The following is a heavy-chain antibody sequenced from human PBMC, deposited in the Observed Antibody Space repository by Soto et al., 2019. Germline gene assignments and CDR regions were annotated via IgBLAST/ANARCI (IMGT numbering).Heavy chain of an antibody. D-gene: IGHD1-1*01. CDR3: ARGLELERDYYYYGMDV. Sequence: PSETLSLTCAVYGGSFSGYYWSWIREPPGKGLEWIGEINHSGSTNYNPSLKSRVTISVDTSKNQFSLKLSSVTAADTAVYYCARGLELERDYYYYGMDVWGQGTTVTVSS. CDR2: INHSGST. V-gene: IGHV4-34*01. J-gene: IGHJ6*02. CDR1: GGSFSGYY.